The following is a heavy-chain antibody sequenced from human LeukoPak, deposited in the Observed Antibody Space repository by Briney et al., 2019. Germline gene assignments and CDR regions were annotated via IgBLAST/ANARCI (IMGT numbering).Heavy chain of an antibody. J-gene: IGHJ4*02. V-gene: IGHV4-34*01. D-gene: IGHD3-16*02. CDR3: ASTPHYVWGSYRYAFDY. CDR1: GGSFSGYY. CDR2: INHSGST. Sequence: SETQSLTCAVYGGSFSGYYWSWIRQPPGKGLEWIGEINHSGSTNYNPSLKSRVTISVDTSKNQFSLKLSSVTAADTAVYYCASTPHYVWGSYRYAFDYWGQGTLVTVSS.